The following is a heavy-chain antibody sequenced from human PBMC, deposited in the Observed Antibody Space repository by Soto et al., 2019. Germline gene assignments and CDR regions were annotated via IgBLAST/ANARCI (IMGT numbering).Heavy chain of an antibody. CDR3: VRDGTKTLRDWFDP. J-gene: IGHJ5*02. Sequence: SETLSLTCTVSCASISGFYWSWIRKSAGKGLGWIGRIYATGTTDYNPSLKSRVMMSVDTSKKQFSLKLRSVTAADTAVYYCVRDGTKTLRDWFDPWGQGISVTVSS. D-gene: IGHD1-1*01. V-gene: IGHV4-4*07. CDR2: IYATGTT. CDR1: CASISGFY.